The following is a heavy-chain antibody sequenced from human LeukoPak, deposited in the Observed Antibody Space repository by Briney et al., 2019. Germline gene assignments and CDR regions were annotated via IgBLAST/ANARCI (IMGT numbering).Heavy chain of an antibody. CDR1: GDSVSSDSAA. CDR3: ARDPLGELPPYNWFDP. CDR2: TYYRSKWYN. J-gene: IGHJ5*02. V-gene: IGHV6-1*01. Sequence: SQTLSLTCAVSGDSVSSDSAAWNWIRQSPSRGLEWLGRTYYRSKWYNDYAVSVKSRITINPDTSKNQFSLQLNSVTPEDTAVYYYARDPLGELPPYNWFDPWGQGTLVTVSS. D-gene: IGHD3-10*01.